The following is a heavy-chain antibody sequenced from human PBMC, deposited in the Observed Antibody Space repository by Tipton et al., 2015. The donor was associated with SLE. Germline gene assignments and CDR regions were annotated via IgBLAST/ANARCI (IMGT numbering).Heavy chain of an antibody. V-gene: IGHV4-61*02. J-gene: IGHJ1*01. CDR3: ARARHGGAEYFEH. CDR2: IYYSGST. D-gene: IGHD3-3*01. Sequence: TLSLTCPVSGGSISSGSYYWSWIRQPAGKGLEWIGRIYYSGSTSYNPSLKSRVTISIDTSKNQFSLKLSSVTAADTAVYYCARARHGGAEYFEHWGQGTLVTVSS. CDR1: GGSISSGSYY.